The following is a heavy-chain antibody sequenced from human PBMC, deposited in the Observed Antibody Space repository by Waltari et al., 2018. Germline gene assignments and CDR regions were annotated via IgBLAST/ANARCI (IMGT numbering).Heavy chain of an antibody. V-gene: IGHV4-4*07. D-gene: IGHD3-10*01. Sequence: QLQLQESAPGLVKPSETLSPTCTASAGSISSHYRCWIRQPARTALEWLGCLSTIGSPNYDPSLKSPVTISVDKTNNQSSLKLSSVTAADAAVYYCARDTTVLWFGEVGYFDYWGQGTLVTVSS. CDR3: ARDTTVLWFGEVGYFDY. CDR2: LSTIGSP. CDR1: AGSISSHY. J-gene: IGHJ4*02.